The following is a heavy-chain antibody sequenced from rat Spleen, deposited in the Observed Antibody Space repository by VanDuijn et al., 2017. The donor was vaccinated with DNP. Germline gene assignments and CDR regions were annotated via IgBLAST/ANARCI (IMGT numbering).Heavy chain of an antibody. V-gene: IGHV5-20*01. Sequence: EVQLVESGGGLVQPGRSMKLSCAASGFTFSSFAMAWVRQAPKKGLEWVATIIYDGGSTFYRDSVKGRFTISRENEKSSLYLQMDSLRSEDTATYYCATDPVATDYYVMDAWGQGASVTVSS. CDR3: ATDPVATDYYVMDA. J-gene: IGHJ4*01. CDR1: GFTFSSFA. CDR2: IIYDGGST. D-gene: IGHD1-3*01.